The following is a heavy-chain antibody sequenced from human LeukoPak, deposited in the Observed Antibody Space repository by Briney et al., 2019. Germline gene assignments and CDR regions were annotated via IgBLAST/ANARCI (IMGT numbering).Heavy chain of an antibody. CDR2: INPDSGGS. CDR3: ARDMTGGIWARATSFDH. Sequence: GASVKVSCKTSGYTFSAFYMHWVRQAPGQGPEWMGWINPDSGGSEYGQKFQGRVTFTSDTFSTTIYMEVRSLKSDDTAVYYCARDMTGGIWARATSFDHWGQGTLVTVSP. J-gene: IGHJ4*02. D-gene: IGHD1-14*01. V-gene: IGHV1-2*02. CDR1: GYTFSAFY.